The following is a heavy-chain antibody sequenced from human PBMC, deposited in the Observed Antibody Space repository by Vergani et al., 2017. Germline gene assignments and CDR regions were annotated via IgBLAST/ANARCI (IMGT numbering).Heavy chain of an antibody. D-gene: IGHD2-2*01. J-gene: IGHJ5*02. Sequence: QVQLVQSGAEVKKPGASVKVSCKASGYTFTGYYMHWVRQAPGQRLEWMGWINPNSGGTNYAQKFQGRVTMTRDTSIRTAYMELSRLRSDDTAVYYCARDYGYCSSTSCPNWFDPWGQGTLVTVSS. V-gene: IGHV1-2*02. CDR1: GYTFTGYY. CDR2: INPNSGGT. CDR3: ARDYGYCSSTSCPNWFDP.